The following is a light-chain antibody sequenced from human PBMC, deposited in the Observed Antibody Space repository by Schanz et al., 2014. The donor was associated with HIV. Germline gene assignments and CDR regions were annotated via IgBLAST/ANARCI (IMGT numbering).Light chain of an antibody. CDR3: GTWDSSLSAHAV. V-gene: IGLV2-14*03. CDR1: NSDINFYYY. Sequence: QSALTQPASVSGSPGQSITISCTGPNSDINFYYYVSWFQQHPGKAPQLMIYDGSRRPSGVSNRFSGSKSGTSATLGITGLQTGDEADYYCGTWDSSLSAHAVFGGGTKVTVL. CDR2: DGS. J-gene: IGLJ3*02.